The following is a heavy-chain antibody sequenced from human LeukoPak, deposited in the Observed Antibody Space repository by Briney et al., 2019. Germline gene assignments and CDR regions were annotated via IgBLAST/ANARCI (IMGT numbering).Heavy chain of an antibody. D-gene: IGHD3-10*02. CDR3: ARDQYVSRWFDH. CDR1: GYTFTSYG. J-gene: IGHJ5*02. V-gene: IGHV1-18*01. CDR2: ISAYNGNT. Sequence: ASVKVSCKASGYTFTSYGISWVRQAPGQGREGMGWISAYNGNTNYAQKLQGRVTMTTDTSTSTAYMELRSLRSDDTAVYYCARDQYVSRWFDHWGQGTLVTVSS.